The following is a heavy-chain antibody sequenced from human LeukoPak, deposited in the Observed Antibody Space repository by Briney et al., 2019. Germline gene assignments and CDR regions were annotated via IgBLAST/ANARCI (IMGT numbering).Heavy chain of an antibody. CDR3: ARDLIVYGSGSYFDY. D-gene: IGHD3-10*01. J-gene: IGHJ4*02. Sequence: ASVTVSSTASGYTFTTYSIHWVRQAPGQGLEWMAWINVGNGNTKYSQKFQGRVTITTDTSASTAYMELSSLRSEDTAVYFCARDLIVYGSGSYFDYWGQGTLVTVSS. V-gene: IGHV1-3*01. CDR1: GYTFTTYS. CDR2: INVGNGNT.